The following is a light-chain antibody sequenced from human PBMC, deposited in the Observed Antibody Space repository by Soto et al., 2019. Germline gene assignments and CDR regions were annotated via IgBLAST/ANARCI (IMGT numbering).Light chain of an antibody. CDR2: AAS. V-gene: IGKV1-39*01. Sequence: DIQMTQSPSSLSASVEDRVIITCRASQSISNHLNWYQQKPGKAPKLLMFAASSLQSGVPSRFSGSRSGPDFTLTISSLQPEDFATYYCQQGYSTPVTFGQGTKVDIK. J-gene: IGKJ1*01. CDR1: QSISNH. CDR3: QQGYSTPVT.